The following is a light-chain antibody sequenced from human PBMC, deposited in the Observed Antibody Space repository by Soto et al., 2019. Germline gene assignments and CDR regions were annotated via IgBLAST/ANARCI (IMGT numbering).Light chain of an antibody. CDR2: DVS. Sequence: QSALTQPASVSGSPGQSITVSCTGTSDDVGTYNYVSWYQQHPGKAPKLIIYDVSYRPSGVSNRVSGSKSGNTASLTISALQAEDEADYYCSSYTSISTVVFGGGTKLTVL. V-gene: IGLV2-14*03. CDR1: SDDVGTYNY. CDR3: SSYTSISTVV. J-gene: IGLJ2*01.